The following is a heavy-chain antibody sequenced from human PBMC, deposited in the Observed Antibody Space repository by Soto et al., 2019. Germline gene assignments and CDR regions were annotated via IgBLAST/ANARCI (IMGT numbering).Heavy chain of an antibody. D-gene: IGHD3-10*01. J-gene: IGHJ4*02. CDR1: GYTFTKYD. Sequence: ASVKVSCKASGYTFTKYDIHWVRQAPGQGLEWMGWINPFDGSRMFAQSFQGRVTMTRDTSTSTVYMEVSSPRSEDTAVYYCSRVDPGETSPFDHWGQGTLVTVSS. CDR3: SRVDPGETSPFDH. CDR2: INPFDGSR. V-gene: IGHV1-46*03.